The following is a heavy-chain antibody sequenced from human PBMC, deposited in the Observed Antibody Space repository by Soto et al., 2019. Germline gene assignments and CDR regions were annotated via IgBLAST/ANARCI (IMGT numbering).Heavy chain of an antibody. V-gene: IGHV3-15*01. CDR1: GFTFSNAW. CDR2: IKSKTDGGTT. D-gene: IGHD6-19*01. J-gene: IGHJ6*02. Sequence: PGGSLRLSCAASGFTFSNAWMSWVRQAPGKGLEWVGRIKSKTDGGTTDYAAPVKGRFTISRDDSKNTLYLQMNSLKTEDTAVYYRTTAGSSGWYWDGMDVWGQGTTVTVSS. CDR3: TTAGSSGWYWDGMDV.